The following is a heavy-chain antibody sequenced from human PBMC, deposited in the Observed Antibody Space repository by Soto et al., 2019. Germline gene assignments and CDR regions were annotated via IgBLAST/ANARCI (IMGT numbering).Heavy chain of an antibody. CDR2: ISSNSAYI. D-gene: IGHD6-13*01. J-gene: IGHJ5*02. Sequence: PWGSLRLSCAASGFTFLSFTINFFRHSPFKGLEWVSTISSNSAYIYYTDALRGRFTIPRDNAKNSLHLQMNSLRAEDTAVYYCTRDASRDSSARGWFDPWGPGTLVTVSS. CDR1: GFTFLSFT. CDR3: TRDASRDSSARGWFDP. V-gene: IGHV3-21*01.